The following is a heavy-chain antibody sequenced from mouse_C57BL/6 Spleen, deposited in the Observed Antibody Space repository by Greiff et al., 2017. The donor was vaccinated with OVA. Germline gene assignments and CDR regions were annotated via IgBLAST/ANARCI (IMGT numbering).Heavy chain of an antibody. D-gene: IGHD1-1*01. CDR2: IYPGDGDT. CDR3: ARYYYGSSDYY. V-gene: IGHV1-82*01. Sequence: VQLQQSGPELVKPGASVKISCKASGYAFSSSWMNWVKQRPGKGLEWIGRIYPGDGDTNYNGKFKGKATLTADKSSSTAYMQLSSLTSEDSAVYFCARYYYGSSDYYWGQGTTLTVSS. CDR1: GYAFSSSW. J-gene: IGHJ2*01.